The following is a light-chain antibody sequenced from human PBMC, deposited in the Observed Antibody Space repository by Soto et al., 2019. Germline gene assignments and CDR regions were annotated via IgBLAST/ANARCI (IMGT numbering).Light chain of an antibody. CDR3: QQYDNLPIT. J-gene: IGKJ4*01. Sequence: DIQMTQSPSSLSASVGDRVTITCQASQDISNYFNWYQQKPGKAPKLLIYDASNLETGFPSRFSGSGSGTDFTFTISSLPPEDIATYYCQQYDNLPITFGGGTKVEIK. CDR2: DAS. CDR1: QDISNY. V-gene: IGKV1-33*01.